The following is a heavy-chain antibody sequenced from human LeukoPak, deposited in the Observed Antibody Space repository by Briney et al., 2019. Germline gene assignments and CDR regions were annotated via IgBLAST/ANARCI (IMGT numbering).Heavy chain of an antibody. D-gene: IGHD3-10*01. V-gene: IGHV4-59*01. CDR3: ARLLRGLMNFRYYYYMDV. Sequence: SEALSLTCTVSGGSISSNYWSWIRQPPGKGLEWIGHIYYSGSTNYNPSLKSRVTISVDTHRNQFSLKLSSVTAADTAVYYCARLLRGLMNFRYYYYMDVWGKGTTVTISS. J-gene: IGHJ6*03. CDR1: GGSISSNY. CDR2: IYYSGST.